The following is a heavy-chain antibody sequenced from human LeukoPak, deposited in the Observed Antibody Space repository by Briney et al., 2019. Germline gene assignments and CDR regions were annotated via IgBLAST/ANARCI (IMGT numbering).Heavy chain of an antibody. V-gene: IGHV4-39*01. CDR2: LYYTGST. CDR1: GGSISSSSYY. CDR3: ARYYYDSSGYYYADY. Sequence: SETLSLTCIVSGGSISSSSYYWGWIRQPPGKGLEWIGSLYYTGSTYYNPSLKSRVTISVDTSKNQFSLKLSSVTAADTAVYYCARYYYDSSGYYYADYWGQGTLVTVSS. J-gene: IGHJ4*02. D-gene: IGHD3-22*01.